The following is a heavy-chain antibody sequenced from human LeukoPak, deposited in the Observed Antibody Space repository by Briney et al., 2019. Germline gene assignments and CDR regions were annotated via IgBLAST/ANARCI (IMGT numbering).Heavy chain of an antibody. D-gene: IGHD5-18*01. CDR2: IYYSGST. CDR1: GGSISSYY. V-gene: IGHV4-59*01. CDR3: ARLPYSYGSGAGYLDL. J-gene: IGHJ2*01. Sequence: SETLSLTCTVSGGSISSYYWSWIRQPPGKGLEWIGYIYYSGSTNYNPSLKSRVTISVDTSKNQFSLKLSSVTAADTAVYYCARLPYSYGSGAGYLDLWGRGTLVTVSS.